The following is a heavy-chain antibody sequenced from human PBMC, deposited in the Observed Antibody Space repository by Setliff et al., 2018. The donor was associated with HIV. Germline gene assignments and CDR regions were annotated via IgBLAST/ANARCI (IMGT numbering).Heavy chain of an antibody. CDR2: IGTGGDT. CDR1: GFIFSNHD. D-gene: IGHD3-10*01. V-gene: IGHV3-13*01. J-gene: IGHJ5*02. Sequence: PGGSLRLSCEASGFIFSNHDFHWVRQAAAKGLEWVAAIGTGGDTYYADSVKGRFTISRDNDKNSVHLQMTSLRAEDTAVYYCASSGSGSYINWFGPWGQGTLVTV. CDR3: ASSGSGSYINWFGP.